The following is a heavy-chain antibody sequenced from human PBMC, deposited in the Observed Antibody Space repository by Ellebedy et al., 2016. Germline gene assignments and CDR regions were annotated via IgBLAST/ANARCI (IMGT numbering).Heavy chain of an antibody. V-gene: IGHV3-48*04. CDR3: ARGGGYGWDNWFDP. CDR2: ISSSSSTI. Sequence: GGSLRLSCAASGFTFSSFSMNWVRQAPGKGLEWVSYISSSSSTIYYADSVKGRFTISRDNAKNSLYLQMNSLRAEDTAVYYCARGGGYGWDNWFDPWGQGTLVTVSS. D-gene: IGHD3-16*02. J-gene: IGHJ5*02. CDR1: GFTFSSFS.